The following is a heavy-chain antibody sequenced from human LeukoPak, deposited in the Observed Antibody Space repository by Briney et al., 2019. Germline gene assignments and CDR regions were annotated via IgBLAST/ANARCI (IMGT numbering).Heavy chain of an antibody. D-gene: IGHD2-15*01. CDR3: TRRYCTATNCYSFDY. J-gene: IGHJ4*02. Sequence: GGSLRLSCAAPGFTFSTYSMNWVRQAPGKGLEWVSSISSTSGYISYTDSVKGRFTISRDNAKNSLYLQMNSLRAEDTAVYYCTRRYCTATNCYSFDYWGQGTLVTVSS. CDR1: GFTFSTYS. CDR2: ISSTSGYI. V-gene: IGHV3-21*01.